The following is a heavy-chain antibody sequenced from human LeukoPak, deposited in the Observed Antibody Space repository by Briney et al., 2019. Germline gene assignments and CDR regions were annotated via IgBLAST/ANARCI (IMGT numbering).Heavy chain of an antibody. CDR3: ARQNTPHGNFDY. CDR1: GFTFSSYD. CDR2: IGVAANT. Sequence: GGSLRLSCAASGFTFSSYDMHWVRQPTGKGLEWVSAIGVAANTFYSGSVKGRFTISRENAKNSLFLLMTSLRADDTAVYYCARQNTPHGNFDYRGQGILVTVSS. J-gene: IGHJ4*02. V-gene: IGHV3-13*01. D-gene: IGHD1-26*01.